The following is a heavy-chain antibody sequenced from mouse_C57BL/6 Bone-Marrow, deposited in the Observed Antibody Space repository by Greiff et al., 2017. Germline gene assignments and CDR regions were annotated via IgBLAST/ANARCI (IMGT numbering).Heavy chain of an antibody. V-gene: IGHV1-59*01. CDR2: IDPSDSYT. CDR1: GYTFTSYW. D-gene: IGHD1-1*01. CDR3: ARSGVITTVVATWDYAMDY. Sequence: QVQLQHPGAELVRPGTSVKLSCKASGYTFTSYWMHWVKQRPGQGLEWIGVIDPSDSYTNYNQKFKGKATLTVDTSSSTAYMQLSSLTSEDSAVYYCARSGVITTVVATWDYAMDYWGQGTSVTVSS. J-gene: IGHJ4*01.